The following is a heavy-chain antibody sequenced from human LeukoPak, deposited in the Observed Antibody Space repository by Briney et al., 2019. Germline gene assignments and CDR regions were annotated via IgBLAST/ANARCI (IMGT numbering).Heavy chain of an antibody. V-gene: IGHV3-11*01. CDR3: ARDFRNMGFDY. J-gene: IGHJ4*02. CDR2: ICSDSRII. D-gene: IGHD1-26*01. Sequence: GGSLRLSCVVSEFPFSKFCMSWFRQAPGKGLEWISYICSDSRIIHYADSVKGRFTISRDNGKNSLYLQMNSLRAEDTAVYYCARDFRNMGFDYWGQGTLVTVSS. CDR1: EFPFSKFC.